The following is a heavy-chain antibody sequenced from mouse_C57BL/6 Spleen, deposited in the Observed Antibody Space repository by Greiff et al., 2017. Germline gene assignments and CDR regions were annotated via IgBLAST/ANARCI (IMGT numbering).Heavy chain of an antibody. CDR2: ISDGGSYT. V-gene: IGHV5-4*01. Sequence: EVQGVESGGGLVKPGGSLKLSCAASGFTFSSYAMSWVRQTPEKRLEWVATISDGGSYTYYPDNVKGRFTISRDNAKNNLYLQMSHLKSEDTAMYDCARDQANWDYFDVWGTGTTVTVSA. J-gene: IGHJ1*03. CDR3: ARDQANWDYFDV. D-gene: IGHD4-1*01. CDR1: GFTFSSYA.